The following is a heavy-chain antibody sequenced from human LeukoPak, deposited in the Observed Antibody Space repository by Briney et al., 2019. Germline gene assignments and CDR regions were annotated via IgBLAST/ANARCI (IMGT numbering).Heavy chain of an antibody. CDR1: RFRFSGHG. CDR3: VRDTSVGAAYFDF. D-gene: IGHD3-3*01. J-gene: IGHJ4*02. Sequence: GGSLRLSCAASRFRFSGHGMHWVRHPPGKGLEWVAFIRYDGSDKYYADSVTGRFTISRDNSKNTLSLQMTTLRPDDTALYFCVRDTSVGAAYFDFWGQGALVAVSS. V-gene: IGHV3-30*02. CDR2: IRYDGSDK.